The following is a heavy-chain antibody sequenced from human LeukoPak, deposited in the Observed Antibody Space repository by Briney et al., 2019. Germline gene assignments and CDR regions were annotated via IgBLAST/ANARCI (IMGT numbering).Heavy chain of an antibody. Sequence: SETLSLTCTVSGGSISSGYYYWSWIRQPPGKGLGYIGYIYYGGTYYNPSLKSRVTISVDTSKSQFSLKLSSVTAADTAVYYCARGTWSSSIDYWGQGTLVTVSS. D-gene: IGHD6-6*01. V-gene: IGHV4-30-4*01. CDR1: GGSISSGYYY. CDR2: IYYGGT. J-gene: IGHJ4*02. CDR3: ARGTWSSSIDY.